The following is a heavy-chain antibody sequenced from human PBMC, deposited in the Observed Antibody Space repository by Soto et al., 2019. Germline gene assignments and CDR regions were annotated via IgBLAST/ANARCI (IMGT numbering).Heavy chain of an antibody. V-gene: IGHV4-4*07. CDR3: ARSAIPRGGWLRP. D-gene: IGHD6-19*01. Sequence: PSETLSLTCNVSDDSLSTYYWSWIRQPAGKGLEWIGRIYASGSTNYNPSLKGRVTMSVDTSKKQFSLKMISVTAADTAVYYCARSAIPRGGWLRPWGQGVLVTVYS. CDR2: IYASGST. J-gene: IGHJ5*02. CDR1: DDSLSTYY.